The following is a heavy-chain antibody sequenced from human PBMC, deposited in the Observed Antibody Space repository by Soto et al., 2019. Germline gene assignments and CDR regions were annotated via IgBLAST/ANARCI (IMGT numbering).Heavy chain of an antibody. Sequence: PGGSLRLSCAASGFTFSSYSMNWVRQAPGKGLEWVSSISSSSSYIYFADSVKGRFTISRDNAKNSLYLQMNSLRAEDTAVYYCGRITMLVVPAVSVAPKKDYYYYGMEVWGKGTTVTVSS. CDR2: ISSSSSYI. J-gene: IGHJ6*04. V-gene: IGHV3-21*01. CDR3: GRITMLVVPAVSVAPKKDYYYYGMEV. D-gene: IGHD2-2*01. CDR1: GFTFSSYS.